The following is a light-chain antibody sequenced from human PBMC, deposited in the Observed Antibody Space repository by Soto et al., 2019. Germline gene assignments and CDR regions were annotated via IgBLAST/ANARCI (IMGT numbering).Light chain of an antibody. CDR3: HQRYSTLT. CDR1: QSVRIY. CDR2: AAS. V-gene: IGKV1-39*01. Sequence: DIQMTQSPSSLSASVGDRVTITCRASQSVRIYLKWYQRKPGKAPNLLIYAASSLQSGVPSRFSGSGSGTDFTLTISGLQPEDFASYYWHQRYSTLTFGRGTNVDIK. J-gene: IGKJ3*01.